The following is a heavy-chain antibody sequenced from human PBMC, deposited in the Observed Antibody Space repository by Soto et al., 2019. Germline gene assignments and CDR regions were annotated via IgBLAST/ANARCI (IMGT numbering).Heavy chain of an antibody. CDR2: MNPNSGNT. CDR1: GYTFTSYD. V-gene: IGHV1-8*01. Sequence: ASVKVSCKASGYTFTSYDINWVRQATGQGLEWMGWMNPNSGNTGYAQKFQGRVTMTRNTSISTAYMELSSLRSEDTAVYYCARRVWIYGYYEGDGYYHYFMDVWGKGTTVPGSS. J-gene: IGHJ6*03. CDR3: ARRVWIYGYYEGDGYYHYFMDV. D-gene: IGHD4-17*01.